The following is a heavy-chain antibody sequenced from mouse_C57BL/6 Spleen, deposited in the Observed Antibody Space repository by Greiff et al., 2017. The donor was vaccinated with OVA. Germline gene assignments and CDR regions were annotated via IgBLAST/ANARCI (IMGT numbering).Heavy chain of an antibody. V-gene: IGHV1-81*01. CDR3: AITSVIDY. CDR1: GYTFTSYG. D-gene: IGHD1-1*01. J-gene: IGHJ2*01. CDR2: IYPRSGNT. Sequence: QVQLKESGAELARPGASVKLSCKASGYTFTSYGISWVKQRTGKGLAWIGEIYPRSGNTYYNEKFKGKATLTADKSSSTAYMELRSLTSEDSAVFFCAITSVIDYWGQGTTLTVSS.